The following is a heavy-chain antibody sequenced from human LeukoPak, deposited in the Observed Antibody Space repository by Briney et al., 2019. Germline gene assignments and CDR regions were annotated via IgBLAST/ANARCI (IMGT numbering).Heavy chain of an antibody. V-gene: IGHV3-30*04. CDR1: GFTFSSYA. J-gene: IGHJ4*02. CDR3: VKDGGYQDSTYFDY. Sequence: GRSLRLSCAASGFTFSSYAMHWVRQAPGKGLEWVAVISYDGSNKYYADSVKGRFTISRDNSKNTLYLQMNSLRAEDTALYYCVKDGGYQDSTYFDYWGQGTLVTVSS. CDR2: ISYDGSNK. D-gene: IGHD3-22*01.